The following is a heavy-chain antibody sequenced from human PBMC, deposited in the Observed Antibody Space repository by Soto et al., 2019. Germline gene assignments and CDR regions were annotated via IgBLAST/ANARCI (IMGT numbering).Heavy chain of an antibody. D-gene: IGHD3-10*01. CDR2: IYYSGST. CDR3: AGEEVRGVIITYYFDY. J-gene: IGHJ4*02. V-gene: IGHV4-59*01. Sequence: QVQLQESGPGLVKPSETLSLTCTVSGGTISSYYWSWIRQPPGKRLEWIGYIYYSGSTNYNPSLKSRVTISVDTSKNQFYLKLSSVTAADTAVYYCAGEEVRGVIITYYFDYWGQGTLVTVFS. CDR1: GGTISSYY.